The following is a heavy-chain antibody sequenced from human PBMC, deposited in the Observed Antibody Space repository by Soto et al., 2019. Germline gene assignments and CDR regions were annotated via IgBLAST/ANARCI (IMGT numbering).Heavy chain of an antibody. CDR2: IYHSGGT. CDR1: GYSISSGYY. J-gene: IGHJ5*02. CDR3: ARVGYYYDSSGYYYGNWFDP. Sequence: PSETLSLTCAVSGYSISSGYYWGWIRQPPGKGLEWIGSIYHSGGTYYNPSLKSRVTMSVDTSKNQFSLKLSSVTAADTAVYYCARVGYYYDSSGYYYGNWFDPWGQGTLVTVSS. D-gene: IGHD3-22*01. V-gene: IGHV4-38-2*01.